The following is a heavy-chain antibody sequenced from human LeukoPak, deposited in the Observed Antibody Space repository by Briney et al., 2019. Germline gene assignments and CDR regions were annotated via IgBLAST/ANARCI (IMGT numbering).Heavy chain of an antibody. CDR1: GFTFDDYA. CDR3: AKDRNDYGDYGGAFDI. CDR2: ISWNSGSI. Sequence: GGSLRLSCAASGFTFDDYAMHWVRQAPGKGLEWVSGISWNSGSIGYADSVKGRFTISRDNARNSLYLQMNSLRAEDMALYYCAKDRNDYGDYGGAFDIWGQGTMVTVSS. D-gene: IGHD4-17*01. J-gene: IGHJ3*02. V-gene: IGHV3-9*03.